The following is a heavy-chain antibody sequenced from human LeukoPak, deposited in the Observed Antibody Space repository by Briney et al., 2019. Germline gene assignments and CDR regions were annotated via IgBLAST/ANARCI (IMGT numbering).Heavy chain of an antibody. CDR3: VRERTGRGAFDI. D-gene: IGHD3/OR15-3a*01. CDR1: GFTVSTNY. Sequence: GGSLRLSCAASGFTVSTNYISWVRQAPGTGLEWVSVFYPAGTTYYADSVKGRFTISRDNSENTLSLQMNSLRAEDTATYYCVRERTGRGAFDIWGQGTMVTVSS. J-gene: IGHJ3*02. V-gene: IGHV3-53*01. CDR2: FYPAGTT.